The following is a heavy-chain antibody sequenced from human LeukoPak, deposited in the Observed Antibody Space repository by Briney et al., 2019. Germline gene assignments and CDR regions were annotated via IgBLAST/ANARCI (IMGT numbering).Heavy chain of an antibody. CDR2: IIPILGIA. CDR3: ARGRYQLLRGGFYWFDP. CDR1: GGTFSSYA. Sequence: GASVKVSCKASGGTFSSYAISWVRQAPGQGLEWMGRIIPILGIANYAQKFQGGVTITADKSTSTAYMELSSLRSEDTAVYYCARGRYQLLRGGFYWFDPWGQGTLVTVSS. D-gene: IGHD2-2*01. V-gene: IGHV1-69*04. J-gene: IGHJ5*02.